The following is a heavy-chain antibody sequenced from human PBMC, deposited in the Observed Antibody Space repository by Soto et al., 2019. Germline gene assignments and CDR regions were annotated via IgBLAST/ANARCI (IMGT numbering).Heavy chain of an antibody. J-gene: IGHJ6*02. Sequence: QVQLVESGGGVVQPGGSLRLSCAASGFTFSNYGMHWVRQAPGTGLEWVAVIWYDGSNKYYGDSVKGRFTISRANSKNTLYLQMNSGRAEDTAVYYCARPSYGSPCYYIMDVWGQGTTVTASS. V-gene: IGHV3-33*01. CDR3: ARPSYGSPCYYIMDV. CDR2: IWYDGSNK. D-gene: IGHD3-10*01. CDR1: GFTFSNYG.